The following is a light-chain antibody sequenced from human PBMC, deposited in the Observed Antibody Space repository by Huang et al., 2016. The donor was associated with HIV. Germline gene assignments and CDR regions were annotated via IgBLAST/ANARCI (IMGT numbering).Light chain of an antibody. Sequence: DIVMTQSPDSLAVFLGERATINCKSSQSILYSSTDKSYLAWYHQKPGQPPKLLIYWASTQESGVPDRFSGSGSGTDFTLTISSLQAEDVAVYYCQQYYSSPFTFGPGTKVDIK. J-gene: IGKJ3*01. V-gene: IGKV4-1*01. CDR3: QQYYSSPFT. CDR2: WAS. CDR1: QSILYSSTDKSY.